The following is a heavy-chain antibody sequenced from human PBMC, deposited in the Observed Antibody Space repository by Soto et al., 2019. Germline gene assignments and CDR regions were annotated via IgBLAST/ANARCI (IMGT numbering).Heavy chain of an antibody. J-gene: IGHJ4*02. D-gene: IGHD1-1*01. V-gene: IGHV4-38-2*02. Sequence: SETLSLTCNVTGFSISSGFYWSWVRQTPGKGLEWIGSIYRPGNSYRNPSLEGRLIVSMDLSNNQFFLKLASVTAADTAIYYCAREKVGTTFFDNWGQGTKVTVSS. CDR1: GFSISSGFY. CDR2: IYRPGNS. CDR3: AREKVGTTFFDN.